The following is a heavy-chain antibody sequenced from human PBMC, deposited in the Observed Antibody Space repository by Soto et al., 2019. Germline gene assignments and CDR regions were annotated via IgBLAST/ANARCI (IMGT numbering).Heavy chain of an antibody. D-gene: IGHD5-18*01. CDR1: GGSISSYY. V-gene: IGHV4-59*01. Sequence: SETLSLTCTVSGGSISSYYWSWIRQPPGKGLEWIGYIYYSGSTNYNPSLKSRVTISVDTSKNQFSLKLSSVTAADTAVYYCARVVRDVSYGFQPFDYWGQGTLVTVSS. CDR3: ARVVRDVSYGFQPFDY. J-gene: IGHJ4*02. CDR2: IYYSGST.